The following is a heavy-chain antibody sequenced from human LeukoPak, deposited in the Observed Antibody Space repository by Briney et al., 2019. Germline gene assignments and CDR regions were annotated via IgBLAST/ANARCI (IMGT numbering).Heavy chain of an antibody. CDR1: GGSISSTTYY. J-gene: IGHJ4*02. CDR3: ASPQEYSSSSSFDY. V-gene: IGHV4-39*01. D-gene: IGHD6-6*01. CDR2: IYYSGST. Sequence: PSETLSLTCIVSGGSISSTTYYWGWIRQPPGKRLEWIGSIYYSGSTYYNPSLKSRVTISVDTSKNQFTLKLSSVTAADTAVYYCASPQEYSSSSSFDYWGQGTLVTVSS.